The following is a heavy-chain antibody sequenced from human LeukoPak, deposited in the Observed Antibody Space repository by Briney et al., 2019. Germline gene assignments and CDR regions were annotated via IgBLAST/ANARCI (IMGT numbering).Heavy chain of an antibody. Sequence: PSETLSLTCAVYGGSFSGYYWSWIRQPPGKGLEWIGEINHSGSTNYNPSLKSRVTISVDTSKNQFSLKLSSVTAADTAVYYCARGRRTRGYSYGPTFTLDYWGQGTLVTVSS. J-gene: IGHJ4*02. CDR2: INHSGST. D-gene: IGHD5-18*01. CDR1: GGSFSGYY. CDR3: ARGRRTRGYSYGPTFTLDY. V-gene: IGHV4-34*01.